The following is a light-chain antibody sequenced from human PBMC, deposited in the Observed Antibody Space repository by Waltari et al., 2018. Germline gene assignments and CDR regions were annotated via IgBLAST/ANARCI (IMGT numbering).Light chain of an antibody. CDR2: DAS. J-gene: IGKJ4*01. CDR3: QQRSSWPLT. Sequence: EIVLTQSLAPLSLSSGDRATLSCRASQSVSSSLAWYQQRPGQAPRLLIYDASNRATGIPARFSGSGSGTDFTLTISSLEPEDVAVYYCQQRSSWPLTFGGGTKVEVK. V-gene: IGKV3-11*01. CDR1: QSVSSS.